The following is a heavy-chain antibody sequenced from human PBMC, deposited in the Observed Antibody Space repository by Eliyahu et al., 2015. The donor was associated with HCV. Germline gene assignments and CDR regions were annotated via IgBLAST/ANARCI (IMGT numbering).Heavy chain of an antibody. CDR3: VYGVDAFDV. V-gene: IGHV4-59*03. D-gene: IGHD4-17*01. CDR2: FHYRARTT. Sequence: QVQLQESGPGLVKASETLSLTCDVSSGSISGYRWHWIRQPPGKGLEWIAYFHYRARTTYYNPSLKSRVTLSVDTSKNQFSLKLSSVTAADTALYYCVYGVDAFDVWGQGTMVTVSS. J-gene: IGHJ3*01. CDR1: SGSISGYR.